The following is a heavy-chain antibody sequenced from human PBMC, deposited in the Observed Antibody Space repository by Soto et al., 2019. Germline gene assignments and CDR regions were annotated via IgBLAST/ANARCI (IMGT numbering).Heavy chain of an antibody. D-gene: IGHD3-22*01. CDR1: GFTFSSYG. V-gene: IGHV3-30*18. J-gene: IGHJ5*02. Sequence: PGGSLRLSCAASGFTFSSYGMHWVRQAPGKGLEWVAVISYDGSNKYYADSVKGRFTISRDNSKNTLYLQMNSLRAEDTAVYYCAKDLYYYDQTWGQGTLVTVSS. CDR2: ISYDGSNK. CDR3: AKDLYYYDQT.